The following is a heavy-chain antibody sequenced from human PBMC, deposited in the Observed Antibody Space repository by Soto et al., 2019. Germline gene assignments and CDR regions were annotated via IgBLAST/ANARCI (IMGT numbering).Heavy chain of an antibody. V-gene: IGHV1-46*01. CDR2: INPSGGST. CDR3: ARVGPSTKGLYDPIRH. CDR1: GYTFTSYY. J-gene: IGHJ4*02. D-gene: IGHD1-26*01. Sequence: QVQLVQSGAEVKKPGASVKVSCKASGYTFTSYYMHWVRQAPGQGLEWMGIINPSGGSTSYAQKFQGRVTMTRDTSTSTVYMEPSSLRSEDTAVYYCARVGPSTKGLYDPIRHWGQGTLVTVSS.